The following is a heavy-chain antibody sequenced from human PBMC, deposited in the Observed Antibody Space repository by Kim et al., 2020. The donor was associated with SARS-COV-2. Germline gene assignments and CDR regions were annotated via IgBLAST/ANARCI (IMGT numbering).Heavy chain of an antibody. D-gene: IGHD6-19*01. J-gene: IGHJ6*02. CDR2: IWYDGSNK. V-gene: IGHV3-33*06. CDR1: GFTFSSYA. CDR3: AKDSEAVAGNLGSGYGMDV. Sequence: GGSLRLSCAASGFTFSSYAMHWVRQAPGKGLEWVAVIWYDGSNKYYADSVKGRFTISRDNSKNTLYLQMNSLRAEDTAVYYCAKDSEAVAGNLGSGYGMDVWGQGTTVTVSS.